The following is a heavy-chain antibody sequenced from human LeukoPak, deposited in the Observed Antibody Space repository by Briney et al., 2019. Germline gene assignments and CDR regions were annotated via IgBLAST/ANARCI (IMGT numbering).Heavy chain of an antibody. CDR3: ARDRPGGSYLDFDY. J-gene: IGHJ4*02. CDR1: GFTVSNNY. V-gene: IGHV3-66*01. D-gene: IGHD1-26*01. Sequence: GGSLRLSCSASGFTVSNNYMSWVRQAPGKGLEWVSVIYNDDSASYADSVKGRFTISRDNSRNTLYLQMNSLRAEDTAVYYCARDRPGGSYLDFDYWGQGTLVTVSS. CDR2: IYNDDSA.